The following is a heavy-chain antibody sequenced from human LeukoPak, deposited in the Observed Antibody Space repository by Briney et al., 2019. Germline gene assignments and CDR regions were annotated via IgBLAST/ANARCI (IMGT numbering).Heavy chain of an antibody. Sequence: GGSLRLSCAASGFTFSSYEMNWVRQAPGKGLEWVPYTSSSGSTRYYADSVKGRFTISRDNAKNSLYLQVNSLRAEDMAVYCCARENHGNCFDYWGQGTLVTVSS. CDR1: GFTFSSYE. CDR2: TSSSGSTR. V-gene: IGHV3-48*03. D-gene: IGHD1-14*01. J-gene: IGHJ4*02. CDR3: ARENHGNCFDY.